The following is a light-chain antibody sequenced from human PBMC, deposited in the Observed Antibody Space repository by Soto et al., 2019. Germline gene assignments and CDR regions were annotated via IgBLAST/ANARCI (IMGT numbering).Light chain of an antibody. Sequence: DIPMTQSPSSLSASVGDRITITCRASQGIGSWLAWYQQRPEKVPRSLIYAASSLQSGVPSRFSGSGSGTDFTLTISSLQPEDFATYYCQQYSTYPYTFGQGTKLEIK. CDR1: QGIGSW. CDR2: AAS. V-gene: IGKV1D-16*01. CDR3: QQYSTYPYT. J-gene: IGKJ2*01.